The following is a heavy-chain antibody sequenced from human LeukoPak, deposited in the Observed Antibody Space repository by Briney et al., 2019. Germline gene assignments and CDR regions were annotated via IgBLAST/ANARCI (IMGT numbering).Heavy chain of an antibody. CDR2: LYSSGTT. CDR1: GFSVNSDY. V-gene: IGHV3-66*01. CDR3: AKDGESGRGHRYYYMDV. Sequence: GGSLRLSCAASGFSVNSDYMTWLRQAPGKRLDWVSVLYSSGTTVYADSVRGRFTISRDNSKNTLYLQMNSLRAEDTAVYYCAKDGESGRGHRYYYMDVWGKGTSVTVSS. D-gene: IGHD5-12*01. J-gene: IGHJ6*03.